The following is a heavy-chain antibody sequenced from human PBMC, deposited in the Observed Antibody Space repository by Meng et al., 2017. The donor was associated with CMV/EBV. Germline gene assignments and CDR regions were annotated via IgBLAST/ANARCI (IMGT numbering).Heavy chain of an antibody. D-gene: IGHD3-16*01. CDR3: AHSKDWGFFDY. J-gene: IGHJ4*02. V-gene: IGHV2-5*01. CDR1: GFSLSTSGVG. CDR2: IYWNDDK. Sequence: FSGFSLSTSGVGVGWLRQPPGQALEWLALIYWNDDKRYSPSLKSRLTITKDTSKNQVVLTMTNMDPVDTATYYCAHSKDWGFFDYWGQGTLVTVSS.